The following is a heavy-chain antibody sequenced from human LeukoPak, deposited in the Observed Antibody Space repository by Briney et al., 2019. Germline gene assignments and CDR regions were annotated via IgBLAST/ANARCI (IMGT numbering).Heavy chain of an antibody. D-gene: IGHD1-26*01. CDR3: AKARGRGVRWFDP. CDR1: GFIFSDYW. Sequence: GGSLRLSCVASGFIFSDYWMTWVRQAPGKGLEWVSSISSSGGSTYYADSVKGRFTISRDNSKNTLYLQMNSLRAEDTAVYYCAKARGRGVRWFDPWGQGTLVTVSS. CDR2: ISSSGGST. V-gene: IGHV3-23*01. J-gene: IGHJ5*02.